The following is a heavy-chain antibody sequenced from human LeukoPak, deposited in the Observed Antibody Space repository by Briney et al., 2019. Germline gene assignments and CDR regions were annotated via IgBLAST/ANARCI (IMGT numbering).Heavy chain of an antibody. D-gene: IGHD6-19*01. V-gene: IGHV1-2*02. Sequence: ASVKVSCKATGYTFTGYYIHWVRQAPGQGLEWMGWINPNSGGTKYAQKFQGRVTMTRDTSISTAYMELSSLTSDDTALYYCATDGAVAGTAYPEYWGQGTLVTVSS. J-gene: IGHJ4*02. CDR3: ATDGAVAGTAYPEY. CDR1: GYTFTGYY. CDR2: INPNSGGT.